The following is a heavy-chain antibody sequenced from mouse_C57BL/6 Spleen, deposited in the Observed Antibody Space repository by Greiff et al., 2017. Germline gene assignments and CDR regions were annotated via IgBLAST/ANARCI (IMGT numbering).Heavy chain of an antibody. V-gene: IGHV5-4*01. J-gene: IGHJ2*01. CDR1: GFTFSSYA. D-gene: IGHD1-1*01. CDR2: ISDGGSYT. CDR3: ARITTVVFDY. Sequence: EVQGVESGGGLVKPGGSLKLSCAASGFTFSSYAMSWVRQTPEKRLEWVATISDGGSYTYYPDNVKGRLTISRDNAKNNLYLQMSHLKSEDTAMYYCARITTVVFDYWGPGTTLTVSS.